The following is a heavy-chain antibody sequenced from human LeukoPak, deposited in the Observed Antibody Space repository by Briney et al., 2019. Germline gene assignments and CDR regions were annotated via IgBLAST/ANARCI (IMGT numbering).Heavy chain of an antibody. D-gene: IGHD4/OR15-4a*01. CDR1: GFSFSTSA. CDR3: VRDLT. Sequence: QPGGSLRLSCSASGFSFSTSAMHWVRQAPGKGLQFVSAITSNGRSTYYADSVKGRFTISRDNSKNTLYLQMSSLRAEDTALYYCVRDLTWGQGTLVTVSS. V-gene: IGHV3-64D*06. J-gene: IGHJ4*02. CDR2: ITSNGRST.